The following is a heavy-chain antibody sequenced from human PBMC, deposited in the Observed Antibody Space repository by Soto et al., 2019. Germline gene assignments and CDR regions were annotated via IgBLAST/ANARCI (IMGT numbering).Heavy chain of an antibody. D-gene: IGHD6-19*01. CDR2: MNPNSGYT. Sequence: QVQLVQSGAEVRKPGASVRVSCKASGYTFTSYHMNWVRQAPGQGLEWMGWMNPNSGYTAYAQKFQGRVTMTMNTSINTIYMHLSSLRSEDTAVYYCARADSGWYGGYFDYWGQGTLVTVSS. J-gene: IGHJ4*02. CDR1: GYTFTSYH. CDR3: ARADSGWYGGYFDY. V-gene: IGHV1-8*01.